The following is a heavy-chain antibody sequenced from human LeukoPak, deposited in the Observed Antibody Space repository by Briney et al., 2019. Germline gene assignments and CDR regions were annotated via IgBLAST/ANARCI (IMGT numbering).Heavy chain of an antibody. CDR2: LWCDGSNK. CDR1: GFIFSTHG. V-gene: IGHV3-30*02. Sequence: GGSLRLSCAASGFIFSTHGMHWVRQAPGKGLEWVAILWCDGSNKYYADSVKGRFTISRDNSKNTLYLQMNSLRAEDTAVYYCVKDSGGYYNWFDPWGQGTLVTVSS. J-gene: IGHJ5*02. CDR3: VKDSGGYYNWFDP. D-gene: IGHD3-22*01.